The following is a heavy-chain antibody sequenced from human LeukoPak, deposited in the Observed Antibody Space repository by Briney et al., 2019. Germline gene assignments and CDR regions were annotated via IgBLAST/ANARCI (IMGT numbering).Heavy chain of an antibody. J-gene: IGHJ3*02. Sequence: ASVKVSCKASGGTFSSYAISWVRQAPGQGLEWMGGIIPIFGTANYAQKFQGRVTVTTDTSTNTAYLELRSLRSDDTAVYYCARDQTKWISYGNDAFDIWGQGTMVTVSS. CDR3: ARDQTKWISYGNDAFDI. CDR1: GGTFSSYA. V-gene: IGHV1-69*05. D-gene: IGHD5-18*01. CDR2: IIPIFGTA.